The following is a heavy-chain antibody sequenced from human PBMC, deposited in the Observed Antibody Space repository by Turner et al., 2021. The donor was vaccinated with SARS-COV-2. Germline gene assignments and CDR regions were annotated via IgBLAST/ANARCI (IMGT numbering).Heavy chain of an antibody. Sequence: EVQLVESGGGLVQPGRSLRLSCAASGFTFDDYAMHWVRQAPGKGLEWVSGISWNSGTIGYADSVKGRFIISRDNAKNSLYLQMNRLRAEDTALYYCAKDMLQATYHYDSSGHYGFDYWGQGTLVTVSS. D-gene: IGHD3-22*01. CDR1: GFTFDDYA. J-gene: IGHJ4*02. V-gene: IGHV3-9*01. CDR2: ISWNSGTI. CDR3: AKDMLQATYHYDSSGHYGFDY.